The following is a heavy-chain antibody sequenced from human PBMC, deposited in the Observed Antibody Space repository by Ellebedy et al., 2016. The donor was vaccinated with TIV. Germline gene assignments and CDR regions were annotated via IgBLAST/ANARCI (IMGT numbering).Heavy chain of an antibody. D-gene: IGHD7-27*01. CDR1: GGTFSSYA. J-gene: IGHJ1*01. V-gene: IGHV1-69*04. Sequence: AASVKVSCKASGGTFSSYAISWARQAPGQGLEWMGRIIPILGIANYAQKFQGRVTITADKSTSTAYMELSSLRSEDTAVYYCARPPEASWHWDREYFQHWGQGTLVTVSS. CDR3: ARPPEASWHWDREYFQH. CDR2: IIPILGIA.